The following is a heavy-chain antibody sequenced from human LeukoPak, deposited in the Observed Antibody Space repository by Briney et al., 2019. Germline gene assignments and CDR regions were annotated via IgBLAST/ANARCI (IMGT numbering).Heavy chain of an antibody. V-gene: IGHV3-74*01. D-gene: IGHD3-22*01. CDR2: INSDGSST. Sequence: PGGSLRLSCAASGFTFSSYWMHWVRQAPGKGLVWVSRINSDGSSTSYADSVKGRFTISRDNAKNTLYLQMNSLRAEDTAVYYCAREPADYYDSSGYSNDAFDIWGQGTMVTVSS. CDR3: AREPADYYDSSGYSNDAFDI. J-gene: IGHJ3*02. CDR1: GFTFSSYW.